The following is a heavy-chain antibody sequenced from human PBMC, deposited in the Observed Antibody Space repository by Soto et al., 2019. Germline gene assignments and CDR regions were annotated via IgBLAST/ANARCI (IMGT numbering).Heavy chain of an antibody. CDR3: ARDHCAPHYGSGGYYTTFGY. D-gene: IGHD3-10*01. V-gene: IGHV4-61*01. J-gene: IGHJ4*02. CDR2: IYYSGST. CDR1: GGSVSSGSYY. Sequence: SETLSLTCTVSGGSVSSGSYYWSWIRQPPGKGLEWIGYIYYSGSTNYNPSLKSRVTISVDTSKNQFSLKLSSVTAADTAVYYCARDHCAPHYGSGGYYTTFGYWGQGTLVTVSS.